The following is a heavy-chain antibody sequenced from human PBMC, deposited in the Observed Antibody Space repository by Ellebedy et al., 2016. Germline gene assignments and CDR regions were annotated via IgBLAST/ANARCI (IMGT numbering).Heavy chain of an antibody. CDR1: GFTFSTYS. D-gene: IGHD2-2*01. J-gene: IGHJ1*01. V-gene: IGHV3-48*04. Sequence: GESLKISXAASGFTFSTYSMNWVRQAPGKGLEWLSYISSDSNTIYYADSVRGRFTISRDNAQNSLYLQMNSLRAEDTAVYYCVRDMSCITTGCLDPEYFQHWGQGTLVTVSS. CDR3: VRDMSCITTGCLDPEYFQH. CDR2: ISSDSNTI.